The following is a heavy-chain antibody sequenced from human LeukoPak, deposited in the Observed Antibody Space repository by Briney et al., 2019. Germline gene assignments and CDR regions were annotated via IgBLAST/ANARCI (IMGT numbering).Heavy chain of an antibody. Sequence: ASVTVSCKASGYTFTSYSIHWVRQAPGQGLEWMGMIKPSGGSTTYAQKFQGRITITRDTSSSTVYMELSSLRSEDTALYYCARSITTIGYDVYYYDGMDVWGQGTTVTLSS. D-gene: IGHD5-12*01. J-gene: IGHJ6*02. V-gene: IGHV1-46*01. CDR2: IKPSGGST. CDR3: ARSITTIGYDVYYYDGMDV. CDR1: GYTFTSYS.